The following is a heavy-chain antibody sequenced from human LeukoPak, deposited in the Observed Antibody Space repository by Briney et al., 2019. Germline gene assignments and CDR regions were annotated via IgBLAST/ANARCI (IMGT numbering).Heavy chain of an antibody. CDR1: GFTFSDYY. J-gene: IGHJ4*02. D-gene: IGHD3-22*01. Sequence: PGGSLRLSCAASGFTFSDYYISWIRQAPGKGLEWVSYISSSGSTIYYADSVKGRFTISRDNAKNSLYLQMNSLRAEDTAVYYCARDRVMRDYYDSSGEPNNYWGQGTLVTVSS. V-gene: IGHV3-11*01. CDR3: ARDRVMRDYYDSSGEPNNY. CDR2: ISSSGSTI.